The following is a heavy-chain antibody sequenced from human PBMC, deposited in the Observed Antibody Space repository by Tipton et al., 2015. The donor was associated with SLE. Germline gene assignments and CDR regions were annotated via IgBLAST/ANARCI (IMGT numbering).Heavy chain of an antibody. CDR2: INHDGST. J-gene: IGHJ3*02. V-gene: IGHV4-34*01. CDR3: ASAPRALIYYYALDI. D-gene: IGHD5/OR15-5a*01. CDR1: GVSFGGYY. Sequence: TLSLTCAVHGVSFGGYYWTWIRQPPWKGLEWIGEINHDGSTKYNPSPKSRVTISLETSKNQFSLRLSSVTAADTAVYYCASAPRALIYYYALDIWGQGTMVTVSS.